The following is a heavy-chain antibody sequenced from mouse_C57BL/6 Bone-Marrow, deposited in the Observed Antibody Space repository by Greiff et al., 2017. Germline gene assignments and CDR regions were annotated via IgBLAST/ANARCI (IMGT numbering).Heavy chain of an antibody. Sequence: VQLKESGAELVRPGASVTLSCTASGFNIKDDYMHWVKQRPEQGLEWIGWIDPENGDTEYASTFQGKATITAATSSNTAYLQLSSRIAEDTAVYYCTPDSHWYFEVWGTGTTGTVSS. CDR3: TPDSHWYFEV. CDR2: IDPENGDT. CDR1: GFNIKDDY. J-gene: IGHJ1*03. D-gene: IGHD2-12*01. V-gene: IGHV14-4*01.